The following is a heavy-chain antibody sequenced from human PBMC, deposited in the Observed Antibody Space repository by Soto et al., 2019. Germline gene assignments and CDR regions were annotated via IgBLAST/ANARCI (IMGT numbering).Heavy chain of an antibody. CDR3: ARDRGGYYYDSSANWFDP. Sequence: ASVKVSCKASGYTFTGYYMHWVRQAPGQGAEWMGRISPKSGGTNYAQKFEGRVTMTWDTSLKTAYMELSSLISEDTAVYYCARDRGGYYYDSSANWFDPWGQGTLVTVSS. CDR2: ISPKSGGT. CDR1: GYTFTGYY. D-gene: IGHD3-22*01. J-gene: IGHJ5*02. V-gene: IGHV1-2*02.